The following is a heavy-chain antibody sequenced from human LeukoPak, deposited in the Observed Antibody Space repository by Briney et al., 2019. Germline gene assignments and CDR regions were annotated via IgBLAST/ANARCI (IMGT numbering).Heavy chain of an antibody. CDR3: AKDWIQFNRVFDCFDS. Sequence: GGSLRLSCAASGFTFSSYAMHWVRQAPGKGLEWVSTIGNTETFYADSVTGRFTISRDNSKNTVYLHMNSLRVEDTAVYYCAKDWIQFNRVFDCFDSWGQGTLVTVSS. CDR2: IGNTET. V-gene: IGHV3-23*01. J-gene: IGHJ4*02. CDR1: GFTFSSYA. D-gene: IGHD2-21*01.